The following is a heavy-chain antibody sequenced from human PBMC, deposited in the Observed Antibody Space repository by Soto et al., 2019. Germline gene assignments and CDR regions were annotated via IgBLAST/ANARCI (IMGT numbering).Heavy chain of an antibody. V-gene: IGHV1-69*13. CDR3: AGGLVAYDSSALPLHAFDI. D-gene: IGHD3-22*01. CDR1: GGTFSSYA. J-gene: IGHJ3*02. CDR2: IIPIFGTA. Sequence: ASVKVSCKASGGTFSSYAISWVRQAPGQGLEWMGGIIPIFGTANYAQKFQGRVTITADESTSTAYMELSSLRSEDTAVYYCAGGLVAYDSSALPLHAFDIWGQGTMVTVSS.